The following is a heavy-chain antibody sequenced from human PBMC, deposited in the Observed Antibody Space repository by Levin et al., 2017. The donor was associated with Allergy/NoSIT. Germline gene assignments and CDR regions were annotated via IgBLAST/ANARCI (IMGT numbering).Heavy chain of an antibody. J-gene: IGHJ6*02. CDR2: IKQDGSEK. Sequence: GESLKISCAASGFTFSSYWMSWVRQAPGKGLEWVANIKQDGSEKYYVDSVKGRFTISRDNAKNSLYLQMNSLRAEDTAVYYCARGGDSSGYYSNYYYGMDVWGQGTTVTVSS. D-gene: IGHD3-22*01. CDR1: GFTFSSYW. CDR3: ARGGDSSGYYSNYYYGMDV. V-gene: IGHV3-7*01.